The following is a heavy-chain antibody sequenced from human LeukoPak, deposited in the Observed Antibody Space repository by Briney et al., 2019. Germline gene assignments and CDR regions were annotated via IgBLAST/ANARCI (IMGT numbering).Heavy chain of an antibody. CDR2: IRSEIYGTTT. V-gene: IGHV3-49*03. Sequence: GGSLRLSCTGSGFTFRDHAMNWFRQAPGKGLEWVAFIRSEIYGTTTEYAASVKGRFTMSRDDSKSIAYLQMNSLKTEDTAVYYCARVPLGPPYSSDWGKEWYLDLWGRGTLVTVSS. D-gene: IGHD6-19*01. CDR3: ARVPLGPPYSSDWGKEWYLDL. J-gene: IGHJ2*01. CDR1: GFTFRDHA.